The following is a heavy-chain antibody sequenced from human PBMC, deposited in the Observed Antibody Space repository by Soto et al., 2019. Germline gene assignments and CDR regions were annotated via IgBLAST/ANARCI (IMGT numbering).Heavy chain of an antibody. V-gene: IGHV3-23*01. J-gene: IGHJ4*02. CDR3: AKEPTAVDPRDLFGGNPPADY. Sequence: EVQLLESGGALLQPGGSLRLSCAASGFTFSSYAMNWVRQTPGKGLQWVSAISGSGENTYYADSVKGRFTISRDNSKNILYLHMTGLTVADTAMYYCAKEPTAVDPRDLFGGNPPADYWGEGTLVTVAS. D-gene: IGHD2-15*01. CDR1: GFTFSSYA. CDR2: ISGSGENT.